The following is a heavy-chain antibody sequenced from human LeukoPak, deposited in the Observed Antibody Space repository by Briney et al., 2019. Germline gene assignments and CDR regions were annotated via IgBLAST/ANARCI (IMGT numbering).Heavy chain of an antibody. CDR1: GGTFSSYA. D-gene: IGHD6-19*01. CDR3: ASAMTWYSSPFDH. CDR2: IIPIFGTA. Sequence: SVKVSCKASGGTFSSYAISWVRQAPGQGLEWMGGIIPIFGTANYAQKFQGRVTITADESTNTAYMELSSLRSDDTAVYYCASAMTWYSSPFDHWGQGTLVTVSS. J-gene: IGHJ5*02. V-gene: IGHV1-69*13.